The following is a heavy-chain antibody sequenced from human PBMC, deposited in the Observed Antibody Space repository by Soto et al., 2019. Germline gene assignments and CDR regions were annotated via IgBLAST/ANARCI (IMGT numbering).Heavy chain of an antibody. Sequence: SETVSLTCTVSGGSISSYYWSWIRQPPGKGLEWIGYIYYSGSTNYNPSLKSRVTISLGTSKNQFSLKLSSVTAADTAVYYCARHMGGYSGYGSFDLWGQGTLVNVSS. V-gene: IGHV4-59*08. CDR2: IYYSGST. CDR3: ARHMGGYSGYGSFDL. J-gene: IGHJ4*02. D-gene: IGHD5-12*01. CDR1: GGSISSYY.